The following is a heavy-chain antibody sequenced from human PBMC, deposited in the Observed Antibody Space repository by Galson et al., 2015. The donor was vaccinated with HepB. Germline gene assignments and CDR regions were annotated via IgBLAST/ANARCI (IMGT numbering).Heavy chain of an antibody. J-gene: IGHJ3*02. D-gene: IGHD3-9*01. CDR3: TRGGRGLYDILTGSHAFDI. Sequence: SLRLSCAASGFTFGDYAMNWFRQAPGKGLEWVGFIRSKAYGGTTEYAASVKGRFTISRDDSKSIAYLQMNSLKTEDTAVYYCTRGGRGLYDILTGSHAFDIWGQGTMVTVSS. CDR2: IRSKAYGGTT. V-gene: IGHV3-49*03. CDR1: GFTFGDYA.